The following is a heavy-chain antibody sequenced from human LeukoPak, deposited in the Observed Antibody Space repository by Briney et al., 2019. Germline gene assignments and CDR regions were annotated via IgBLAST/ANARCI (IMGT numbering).Heavy chain of an antibody. CDR3: ARGLYYDSSGYFDY. J-gene: IGHJ4*02. V-gene: IGHV4-59*01. Sequence: SETLSLTCTVSGGSISSYYWSWIRQPPGKGLGWIGYIYYSGSTNYNPSLKSRVTISVDTSKNQFSLKLSSVTAADTAVYYCARGLYYDSSGYFDYWGQGTLVTVSS. CDR1: GGSISSYY. CDR2: IYYSGST. D-gene: IGHD3-22*01.